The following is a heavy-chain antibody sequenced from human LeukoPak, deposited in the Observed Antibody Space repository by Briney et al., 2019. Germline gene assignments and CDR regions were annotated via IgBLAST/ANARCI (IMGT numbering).Heavy chain of an antibody. CDR2: IYYSGST. D-gene: IGHD3-10*01. V-gene: IGHV4-59*01. CDR1: GGSISSYY. CDR3: AREHYYGSGSHDAFDI. J-gene: IGHJ3*02. Sequence: SETLSLTCTVPGGSISSYYWSWIRQPPGKGLEWIGYIYYSGSTNYNPSLKSRVTISVDTSKNQFSLKLSSVTAADTAVYYCAREHYYGSGSHDAFDIWGQGTMVTVSS.